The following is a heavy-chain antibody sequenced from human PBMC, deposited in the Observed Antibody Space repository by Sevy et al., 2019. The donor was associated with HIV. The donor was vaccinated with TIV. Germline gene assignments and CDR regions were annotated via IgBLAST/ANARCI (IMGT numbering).Heavy chain of an antibody. V-gene: IGHV3-53*01. CDR3: ARDSSRVGAFDI. CDR2: IYSGGST. J-gene: IGHJ3*02. Sequence: GGSLRLSCAASGFTVSSNYMSWVRQAPGKGLEWVSVIYSGGSTYYADSVKGRFTIPRDNSRNTVYLQMNSLRAEDTAVYYCARDSSRVGAFDIWGQETMVTVSS. CDR1: GFTVSSNY. D-gene: IGHD2-2*01.